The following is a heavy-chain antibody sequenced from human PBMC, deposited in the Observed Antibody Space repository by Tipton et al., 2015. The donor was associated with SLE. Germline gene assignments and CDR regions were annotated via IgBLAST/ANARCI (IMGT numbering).Heavy chain of an antibody. D-gene: IGHD3-22*01. V-gene: IGHV4-59*01. CDR3: ARGYYYDSSGYPGAFDI. Sequence: LRLSCAVYGGSFSGYYWSWIRQPPGKGLEWIGYIYYSGSTNYNPSLKSRVTISVDTSKNQFSLKLSSVTAADTAVYYCARGYYYDSSGYPGAFDIWGQGTMVTVSS. J-gene: IGHJ3*02. CDR2: IYYSGST. CDR1: GGSFSGYY.